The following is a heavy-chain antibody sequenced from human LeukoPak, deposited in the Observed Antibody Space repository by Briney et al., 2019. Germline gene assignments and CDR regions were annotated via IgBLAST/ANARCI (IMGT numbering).Heavy chain of an antibody. V-gene: IGHV3-23*01. D-gene: IGHD1-26*01. Sequence: PGGSLRLSCAASGFTFSSYAMSWVRQAPGKGLEWVSAISGSGGSTYYADSVKGRFTIFRDNSKNTLYLQMNSLRAEDTAVYYCAKVGEWAYYFDYWGQGTLVTVSS. CDR2: ISGSGGST. CDR3: AKVGEWAYYFDY. CDR1: GFTFSSYA. J-gene: IGHJ4*02.